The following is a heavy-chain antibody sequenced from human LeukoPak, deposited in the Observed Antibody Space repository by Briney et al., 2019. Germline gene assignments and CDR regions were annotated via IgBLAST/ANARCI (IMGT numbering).Heavy chain of an antibody. CDR3: AKGRGWEASYYYYYMDV. V-gene: IGHV3-30*02. J-gene: IGHJ6*03. D-gene: IGHD1-26*01. CDR1: GFTFSNYG. CDR2: IRYDGSNR. Sequence: GGSLRLSCAASGFTFSNYGMHWVRQAPGKGLEWVAFIRYDGSNRYYADSVKGRFTISRDNSKNTLYLQMNSLRVEDTAVYYCAKGRGWEASYYYYYMDVWGKGTTVTISS.